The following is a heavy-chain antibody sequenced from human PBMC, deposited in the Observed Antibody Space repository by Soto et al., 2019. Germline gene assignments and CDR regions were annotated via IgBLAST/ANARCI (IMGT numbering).Heavy chain of an antibody. CDR3: ARRAAYCSGGSCYYDY. Sequence: GESLKISCKGSGYSFTSYWIGWVRQMPGKGLEWMGIIYPGDSATRYSPSFQGQVTISADKSINTAYLQWNSLRASDTAMYYCARRAAYCSGGSCYYDYWGQGTLVTVSS. J-gene: IGHJ4*02. CDR1: GYSFTSYW. D-gene: IGHD2-15*01. V-gene: IGHV5-51*01. CDR2: IYPGDSAT.